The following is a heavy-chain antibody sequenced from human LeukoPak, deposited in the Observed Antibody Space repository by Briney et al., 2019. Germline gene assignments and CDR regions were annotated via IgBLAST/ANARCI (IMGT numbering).Heavy chain of an antibody. CDR1: GGTFSSYA. CDR2: IIPIFGTA. D-gene: IGHD5-18*01. V-gene: IGHV1-69*13. Sequence: EASVKVSCKASGGTFSSYAISWVRQAPGQGLEWMGGIIPIFGTANYAQKFQGRVTITADESTSTAYMELSSLRSEDTAVYYCARGGEYNYGYVDFDYWGQGTLVTVSS. CDR3: ARGGEYNYGYVDFDY. J-gene: IGHJ4*02.